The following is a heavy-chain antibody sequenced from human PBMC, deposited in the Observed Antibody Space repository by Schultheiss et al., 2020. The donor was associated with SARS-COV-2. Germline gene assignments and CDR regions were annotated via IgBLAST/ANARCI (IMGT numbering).Heavy chain of an antibody. CDR3: ARDAGSSFDY. J-gene: IGHJ4*02. D-gene: IGHD6-6*01. CDR2: ISYDGSNK. CDR1: GFTFSSSA. Sequence: GGSLRLSCAASGFTFSSSAMSWVRQAPGKGLEWVAVISYDGSNKYYADSVKGRFTISRDNAKNSLYLQMNSLRAEDTAVYYCARDAGSSFDYWGQGTLVTVSS. V-gene: IGHV3-30*07.